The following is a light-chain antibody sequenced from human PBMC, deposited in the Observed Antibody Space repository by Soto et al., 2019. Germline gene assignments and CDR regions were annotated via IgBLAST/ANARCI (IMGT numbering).Light chain of an antibody. J-gene: IGKJ4*01. CDR1: QGIDSY. CDR3: QQLRMYPST. Sequence: IHLTQSPTSLSSSVGDRVTIPCLASQGIDSYLAWYQRKPGEAPKLLIYSASTLQSGVPSRFSGRGSGTDFALTITSLQAEDFATYYCQQLRMYPSTFGGGTKVDI. V-gene: IGKV1-9*01. CDR2: SAS.